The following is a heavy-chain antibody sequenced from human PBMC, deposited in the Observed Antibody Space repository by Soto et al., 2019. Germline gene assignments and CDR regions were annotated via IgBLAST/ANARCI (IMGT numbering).Heavy chain of an antibody. J-gene: IGHJ4*02. CDR3: TRDRHIAATDY. Sequence: SETLSLTCTVSDGSISSYYWGWIRQPPGKGLEWIGYIFYTGSTNYNPSLKSRVTISVDTSKNQFSLKLSSLNADDTAMYYCTRDRHIAATDYWGQGTLVTVSS. CDR2: IFYTGST. D-gene: IGHD2-15*01. CDR1: DGSISSYY. V-gene: IGHV4-59*12.